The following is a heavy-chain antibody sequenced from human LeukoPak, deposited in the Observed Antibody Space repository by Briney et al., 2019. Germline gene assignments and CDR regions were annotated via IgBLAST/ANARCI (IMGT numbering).Heavy chain of an antibody. D-gene: IGHD6-13*01. CDR2: INPSGGST. Sequence: GAAVKVSCKASGYTFTDYYLHWMRQAPGQGLEWMGIINPSGGSTSYAQKFQGRVTMTRDMSTRTVYMELSSLRSEDTAVYYCARDFRIADDYWGQGTLVTVSS. J-gene: IGHJ4*02. CDR1: GYTFTDYY. V-gene: IGHV1-46*01. CDR3: ARDFRIADDY.